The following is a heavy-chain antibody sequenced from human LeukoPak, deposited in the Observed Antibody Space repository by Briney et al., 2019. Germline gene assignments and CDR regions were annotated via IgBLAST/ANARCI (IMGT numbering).Heavy chain of an antibody. CDR3: ARDGHHYGVDY. V-gene: IGHV4-31*03. J-gene: IGHJ4*02. D-gene: IGHD4/OR15-4a*01. CDR1: GGSISSGGYY. Sequence: SQTLSLTCTVSGGSISSGGYYWSWIRRHPGKGLEWIGYIYYSGSTYYNPSLKSRVTISVNTSKNQFSLKLSSVIAADTAVYYCARDGHHYGVDYWGQGTLVTVSS. CDR2: IYYSGST.